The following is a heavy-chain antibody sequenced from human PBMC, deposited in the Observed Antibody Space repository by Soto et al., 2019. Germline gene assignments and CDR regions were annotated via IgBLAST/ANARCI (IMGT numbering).Heavy chain of an antibody. CDR1: VGTFSSYA. Sequence: GPSGKVSCKASVGTFSSYAISWVRQPPGQGLEWMGGIIPIFGTANYAQKFQGRVTITADESTRTAYMEQSSLRSEDTAVYYCADGDELRGSPYGMDVWGQGTTVTVSS. CDR3: ADGDELRGSPYGMDV. CDR2: IIPIFGTA. D-gene: IGHD1-7*01. V-gene: IGHV1-69*13. J-gene: IGHJ6*02.